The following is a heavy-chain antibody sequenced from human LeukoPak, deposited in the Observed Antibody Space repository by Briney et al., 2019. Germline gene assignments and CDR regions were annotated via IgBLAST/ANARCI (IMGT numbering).Heavy chain of an antibody. D-gene: IGHD1-26*01. CDR3: ARSESSYFDY. J-gene: IGHJ4*02. Sequence: GGSLRLSCAASGFTHTNYDINWVRQAPGKGLEWVSSLTSSSYTYYADSVKGRFTISRDIAKNSLYLQMNSLRAEDTAVYYCARSESSYFDYWGQGTLVTVSS. CDR1: GFTHTNYD. CDR2: LTSSSYT. V-gene: IGHV3-69-1*01.